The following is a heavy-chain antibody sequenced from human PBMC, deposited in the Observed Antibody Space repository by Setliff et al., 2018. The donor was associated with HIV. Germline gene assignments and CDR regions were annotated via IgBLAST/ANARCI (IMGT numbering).Heavy chain of an antibody. CDR2: VSAYNGDT. V-gene: IGHV1-18*01. J-gene: IGHJ4*02. CDR3: ARDHPGIAY. CDR1: GYTFTSHG. Sequence: GASVKVSCKASGYTFTSHGISWVRQAPGQGLEWMGWVSAYNGDTQYSQKFQGRVTITRDTSASTVYMELSSLRSEDTAMYYCARDHPGIAYWGQGTMVTVSS.